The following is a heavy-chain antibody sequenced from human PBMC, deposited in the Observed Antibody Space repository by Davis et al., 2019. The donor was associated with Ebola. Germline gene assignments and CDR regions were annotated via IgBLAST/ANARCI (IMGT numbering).Heavy chain of an antibody. CDR3: ARDLGGYCSSTSCQIFDY. Sequence: GESLKISCAASGFTFDDYGLSWVRQAPGKGREWVSGINWNGGSTGYADSVKGRFTISRDNAKNSLYLQMNSLRAEDTALYYCARDLGGYCSSTSCQIFDYWGQGTLVTVSS. CDR2: INWNGGST. D-gene: IGHD2-2*01. CDR1: GFTFDDYG. J-gene: IGHJ4*02. V-gene: IGHV3-20*04.